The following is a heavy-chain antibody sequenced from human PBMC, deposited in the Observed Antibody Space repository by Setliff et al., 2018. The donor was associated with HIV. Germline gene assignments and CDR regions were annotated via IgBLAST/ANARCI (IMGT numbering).Heavy chain of an antibody. CDR2: IYPGDSDT. CDR3: SISLSSGWSPDGFDI. J-gene: IGHJ3*02. V-gene: IGHV5-51*01. Sequence: GESLQISGKASGYSFSSHWIGWVRKKHGKGMEWMGIIYPGDSDTRYSPSLQGQVTISADKSITTAYLHWSSIKALDTALYYCSISLSSGWSPDGFDIWGQETMFTVSS. CDR1: GYSFSSHW. D-gene: IGHD6-19*01.